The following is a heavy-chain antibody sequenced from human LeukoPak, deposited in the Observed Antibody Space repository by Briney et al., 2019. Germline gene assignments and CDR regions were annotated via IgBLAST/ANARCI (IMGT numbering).Heavy chain of an antibody. CDR2: ISGSGGST. Sequence: TGGSLRLSCAASGFTFSGYAMSWVRQAPGKGLEWVSAISGSGGSTYYADSVKGRFTISRDNSKNTLYLQMNSLRAEDTAVYYCAKCPERQLSGCYQLENYYYGMDVWGQGTTVTVSS. J-gene: IGHJ6*02. CDR3: AKCPERQLSGCYQLENYYYGMDV. V-gene: IGHV3-23*01. D-gene: IGHD6-19*01. CDR1: GFTFSGYA.